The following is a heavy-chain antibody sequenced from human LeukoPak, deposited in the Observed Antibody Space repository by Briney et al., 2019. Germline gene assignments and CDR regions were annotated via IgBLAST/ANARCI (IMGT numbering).Heavy chain of an antibody. D-gene: IGHD3-3*01. Sequence: PSETLSLTCTVSGGSISSYYWSWIRQPPGKGLEWIGYIYYSGSTNYNPSLKSRVTISVDTSKNQFSLKLSSVTAADTAVYYCASSPYDFWSGYSSPWGQGTLVTVSS. CDR3: ASSPYDFWSGYSSP. CDR2: IYYSGST. J-gene: IGHJ5*02. V-gene: IGHV4-59*01. CDR1: GGSISSYY.